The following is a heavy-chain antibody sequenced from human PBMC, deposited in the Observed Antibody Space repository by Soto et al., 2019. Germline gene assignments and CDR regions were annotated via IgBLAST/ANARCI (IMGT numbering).Heavy chain of an antibody. Sequence: SETLSLTCAVYGGSFSGYYWSWIRQPPGKGLEWIGEINHSGSTNYNPSLKSRVTISVDTSKNQFSLKLSSVTAADTAVYYCARADVVVPAAISRPYYFDYWGQGTLVTV. CDR3: ARADVVVPAAISRPYYFDY. D-gene: IGHD2-2*02. CDR1: GGSFSGYY. V-gene: IGHV4-34*01. CDR2: INHSGST. J-gene: IGHJ4*02.